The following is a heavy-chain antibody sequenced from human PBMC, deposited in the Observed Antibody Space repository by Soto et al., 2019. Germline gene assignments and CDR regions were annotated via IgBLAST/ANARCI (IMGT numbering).Heavy chain of an antibody. V-gene: IGHV4-39*01. Sequence: SETLSLTCTFSCGSISSSSYYWGWIRQPPGKGLERIGSIYYSGSTYYNPSLKSRVTISVDTSKNQFSLKLSSVTAADTAVYYCARQGGGGSDGHDAFDIWGQGTMVTVSS. CDR1: CGSISSSSYY. CDR3: ARQGGGGSDGHDAFDI. J-gene: IGHJ3*02. D-gene: IGHD1-26*01. CDR2: IYYSGST.